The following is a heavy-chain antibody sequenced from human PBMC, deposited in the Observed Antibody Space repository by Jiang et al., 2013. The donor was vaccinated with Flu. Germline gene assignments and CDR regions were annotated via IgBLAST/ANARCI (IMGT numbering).Heavy chain of an antibody. D-gene: IGHD5-12*01. CDR3: ARLSGFSGYDFLD. J-gene: IGHJ4*02. V-gene: IGHV2-70*04. Sequence: GKAPEWLARIDWDDDKFYSTSLKTRLTISKVTSKNQVVLTMTNMDPVDTATYYCARLSGFSGYDFLDWGQGTLVTVSS. CDR2: IDWDDDK.